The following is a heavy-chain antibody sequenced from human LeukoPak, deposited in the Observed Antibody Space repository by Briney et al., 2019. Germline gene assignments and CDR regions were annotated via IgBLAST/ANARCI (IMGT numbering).Heavy chain of an antibody. V-gene: IGHV3-74*01. CDR1: EFTFSNYW. J-gene: IGHJ4*02. Sequence: PGGSLRLSCAASEFTFSNYWMHWVRQAPGKGLVWVSRINPDGSSASYADSVKGRFTMSRDNAKNTLHLQMNSLRAEDTAVYFCVRGSAAGEYWGQGTLVTVSP. CDR3: VRGSAAGEY. D-gene: IGHD3-16*01. CDR2: INPDGSSA.